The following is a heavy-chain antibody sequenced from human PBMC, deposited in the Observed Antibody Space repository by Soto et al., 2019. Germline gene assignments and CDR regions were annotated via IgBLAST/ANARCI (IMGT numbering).Heavy chain of an antibody. J-gene: IGHJ4*02. Sequence: QVQLVQSGAEVKKPGSSVKVSCKASGGTFSSYAISWVRQAPGQGLEWMGGIIPIFGTANYAQKFQGRVTITADESTSTGYMELSSLRSEDTAVYYCARWAYDYVWGSYRQGGLFDYWGQGTLVTVSS. V-gene: IGHV1-69*01. CDR3: ARWAYDYVWGSYRQGGLFDY. D-gene: IGHD3-16*02. CDR1: GGTFSSYA. CDR2: IIPIFGTA.